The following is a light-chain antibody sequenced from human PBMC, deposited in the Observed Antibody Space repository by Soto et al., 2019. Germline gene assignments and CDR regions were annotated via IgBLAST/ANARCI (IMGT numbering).Light chain of an antibody. CDR3: ATWADSLKTYV. Sequence: QSALTQPPSASGTPGQRVTISCSGSTSNIASNAINWFQQLPGTAPKLLIYSDNHRPSGVPDRFSGSKSGTSASLAISGLQSEDEADYYCATWADSLKTYVFGTGTKLTVL. CDR1: TSNIASNA. J-gene: IGLJ1*01. CDR2: SDN. V-gene: IGLV1-44*01.